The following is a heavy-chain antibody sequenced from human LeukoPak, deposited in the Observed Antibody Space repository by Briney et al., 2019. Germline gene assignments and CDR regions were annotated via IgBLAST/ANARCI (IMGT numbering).Heavy chain of an antibody. D-gene: IGHD6-13*01. J-gene: IGHJ4*02. CDR3: LGSNIAAV. Sequence: GGSLRLSCAASGFTVSSNYMSWVRQAPGKGLGWVSLIYSGGNTYYADSVKGRFTISRDNAKNSLYLQMNSLRAEDTADYYCLGSNIAAVWGQGTLVTVSS. V-gene: IGHV3-53*01. CDR1: GFTVSSNY. CDR2: IYSGGNT.